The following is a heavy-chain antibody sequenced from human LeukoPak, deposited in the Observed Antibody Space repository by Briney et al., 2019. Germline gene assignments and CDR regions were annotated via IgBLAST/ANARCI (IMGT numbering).Heavy chain of an antibody. Sequence: GGSLRLSCVASGFSFSTYGMSWVRQAPGKGLECVSGISGNAATTYYADSVKGRFTISRKNSKNTLYLQMDSLRAEDTAVYYCAKALFGGNTCWGQGTLVTVSS. J-gene: IGHJ4*02. CDR2: ISGNAATT. V-gene: IGHV3-23*01. CDR1: GFSFSTYG. D-gene: IGHD4-23*01. CDR3: AKALFGGNTC.